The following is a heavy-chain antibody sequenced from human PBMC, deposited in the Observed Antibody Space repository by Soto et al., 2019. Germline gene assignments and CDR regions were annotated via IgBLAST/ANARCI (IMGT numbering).Heavy chain of an antibody. CDR1: GYTFTSYG. D-gene: IGHD1-20*01. Sequence: GASVKVSCKASGYTFTSYGISWVRQAPGQGLEWMGWISGYNGKTNYAQKVQDRVTMTTDTSTSTVNLEMRSLRSEDTAVNYSARDRWARDNSNWFDPWGQGTLVTVSS. CDR2: ISGYNGKT. CDR3: ARDRWARDNSNWFDP. V-gene: IGHV1-18*01. J-gene: IGHJ5*02.